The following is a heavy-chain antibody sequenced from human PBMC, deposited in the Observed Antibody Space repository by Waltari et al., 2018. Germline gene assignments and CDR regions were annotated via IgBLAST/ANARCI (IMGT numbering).Heavy chain of an antibody. CDR1: GDSSSSSSFN. V-gene: IGHV4-39*07. D-gene: IGHD1-1*01. CDR3: AKEGTGGFDF. Sequence: QLQLEESGPGLLKPSETLSRTCSVSGDSSSSSSFNWGWIRQPPGKGLEWIGTISSSGSTFFNPSLKSRVTISVDTSRIQFSLKVKSVTAADTAVYYCAKEGTGGFDFWGQGTLVTVSS. CDR2: ISSSGST. J-gene: IGHJ4*02.